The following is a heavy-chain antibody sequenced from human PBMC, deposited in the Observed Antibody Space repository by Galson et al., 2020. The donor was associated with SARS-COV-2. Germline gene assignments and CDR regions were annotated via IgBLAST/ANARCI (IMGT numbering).Heavy chain of an antibody. CDR1: GYGFGSYW. CDR2: IYPGDSDT. Sequence: ISCQGSGYGFGSYWIAWVRQMPGKGLEWMGSIYPGDSDTNYSPSFQGLVTISADRSLSTAYLQWASLKASDSATYFCARRTSRGNSYSYVFDYWGQGTLVAVSS. D-gene: IGHD5-18*01. CDR3: ARRTSRGNSYSYVFDY. V-gene: IGHV5-51*01. J-gene: IGHJ4*02.